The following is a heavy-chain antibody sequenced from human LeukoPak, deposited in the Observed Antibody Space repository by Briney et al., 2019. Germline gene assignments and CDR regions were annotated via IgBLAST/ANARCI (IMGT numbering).Heavy chain of an antibody. J-gene: IGHJ4*02. V-gene: IGHV1-46*01. D-gene: IGHD2-15*01. CDR3: ARDVIYCSGGSCYSFDY. Sequence: ASVKVSCKASGYTFTSYYMHWVRQAPGQGLEWMGIINPSGGSTSYAQKFQGRVTMTRDTSTSTVYMELSSLRSEDTAVYYCARDVIYCSGGSCYSFDYWGQGTLVTVSS. CDR1: GYTFTSYY. CDR2: INPSGGST.